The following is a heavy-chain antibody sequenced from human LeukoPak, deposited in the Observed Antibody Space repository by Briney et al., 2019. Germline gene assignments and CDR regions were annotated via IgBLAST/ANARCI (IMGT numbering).Heavy chain of an antibody. V-gene: IGHV1-8*01. CDR1: GYTFTSYD. CDR2: MNPNSGNT. CDR3: ARGRERIVVVMVAFDI. J-gene: IGHJ3*02. D-gene: IGHD3-22*01. Sequence: ASVKVSCKASGYTFTSYDINWVRQATGQGLEWMGWMNPNSGNTGYAQKFQGRVTMTRNTSISTAYMELSSLRSEDTAVYYCARGRERIVVVMVAFDIWGQGTMVTVSS.